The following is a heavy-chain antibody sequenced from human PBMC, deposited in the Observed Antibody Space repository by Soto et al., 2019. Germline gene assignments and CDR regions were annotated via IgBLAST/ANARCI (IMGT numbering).Heavy chain of an antibody. D-gene: IGHD4-17*01. CDR2: INSDGSST. Sequence: EVQLVESGGGLVQPGGSLRLSCAASGFTFSSYWMHWVRQAPGKGLVWVSRINSDGSSTSYADSVKGRFTISRDNANNTLYLQMNSLRAEDTAVYYCALGPYGDHLDYWGQGTLVTVSS. CDR3: ALGPYGDHLDY. V-gene: IGHV3-74*01. CDR1: GFTFSSYW. J-gene: IGHJ4*02.